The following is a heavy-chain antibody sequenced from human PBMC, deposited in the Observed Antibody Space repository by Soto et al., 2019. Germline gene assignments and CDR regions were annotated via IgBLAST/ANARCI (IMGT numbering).Heavy chain of an antibody. CDR2: NYYSGST. CDR3: ARVGGVAATTIHE. J-gene: IGHJ4*02. V-gene: IGHV4-30-4*01. CDR1: GGSSSSGDYY. Sequence: QVQLQESGPGLVTPSQTLSLTCTVSGGSSSSGDYYWSWIRQPPGKGPEWIGYNYYSGSTYYNPALKSRVTISVDTSKDQVSLKLSSVTAADTAVYYCARVGGVAATTIHEWGQGTLVTVSS. D-gene: IGHD3-16*01.